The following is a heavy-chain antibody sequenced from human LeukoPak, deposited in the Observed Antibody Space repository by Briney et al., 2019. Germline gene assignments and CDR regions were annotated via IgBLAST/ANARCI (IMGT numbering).Heavy chain of an antibody. CDR2: IKSKADGETI. CDR1: GFTFTNAW. J-gene: IGHJ4*02. V-gene: IGHV3-15*07. Sequence: GGSLRLSCAASGFTFTNAWVNWVRQAPGKGLEWVGRIKSKADGETIDYAAPVKGRFTFSRDDSKNMLYLQMNSLKSEDTAVYYCSTLTSRGLSDSWGQGTLVTVSS. CDR3: STLTSRGLSDS. D-gene: IGHD1-20*01.